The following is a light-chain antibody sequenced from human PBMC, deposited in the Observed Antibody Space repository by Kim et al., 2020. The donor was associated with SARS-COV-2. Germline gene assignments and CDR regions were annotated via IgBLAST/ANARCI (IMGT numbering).Light chain of an antibody. Sequence: CPGDRATLSCRASQSVAGSYLAWYQQKPGQGPRLLIYGASSRATGIPDRFSGSGSGTDFNLTISRLEPEDFAVYHCQQYGNSPWTFGQGTKVDIK. V-gene: IGKV3-20*01. J-gene: IGKJ1*01. CDR2: GAS. CDR1: QSVAGSY. CDR3: QQYGNSPWT.